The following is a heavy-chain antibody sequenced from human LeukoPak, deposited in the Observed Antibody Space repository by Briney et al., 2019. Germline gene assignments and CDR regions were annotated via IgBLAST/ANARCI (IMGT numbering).Heavy chain of an antibody. V-gene: IGHV1-18*01. Sequence: ASVKVSCKASGYTFTSYGISWVRQAPGQGLEWMGWISAYNGNTNYAQKLQGGVTMTTDTSTSTAYMELRSLRSDDTAVYYCARGTEYYDSSGYYYEDAFDIWGQGTMVTVSS. CDR3: ARGTEYYDSSGYYYEDAFDI. CDR2: ISAYNGNT. D-gene: IGHD3-22*01. CDR1: GYTFTSYG. J-gene: IGHJ3*02.